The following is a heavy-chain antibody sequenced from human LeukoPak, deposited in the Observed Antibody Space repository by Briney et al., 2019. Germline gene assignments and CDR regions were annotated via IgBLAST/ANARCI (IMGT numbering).Heavy chain of an antibody. V-gene: IGHV4-59*11. Sequence: SETLSLTCSVSGASISSHYWTWIRQPPGKGLEWIGFISETGGTTYNSSLSSRVTFSMDTSKNQFSLKLNSVTAADTAVYYCAREGYCSGGSCARYFQHWGQGTLVTVSS. D-gene: IGHD2-15*01. J-gene: IGHJ1*01. CDR3: AREGYCSGGSCARYFQH. CDR2: ISETGGT. CDR1: GASISSHY.